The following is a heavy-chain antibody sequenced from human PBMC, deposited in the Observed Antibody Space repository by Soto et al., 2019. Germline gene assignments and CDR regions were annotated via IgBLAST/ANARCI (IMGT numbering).Heavy chain of an antibody. D-gene: IGHD6-6*01. CDR2: INPNSGGT. CDR3: ARESPLREYSSSSLDYYYGMDV. CDR1: GYTFTGYY. Sequence: ASVKVSCRASGYTFTGYYMHWVRQAPGQGLEWMGWINPNSGGTNYAQKFRGRVTMTRDTSISTAYMELSRLRSDDTAVYYCARESPLREYSSSSLDYYYGMDVWGQGTTVTVSS. J-gene: IGHJ6*02. V-gene: IGHV1-2*02.